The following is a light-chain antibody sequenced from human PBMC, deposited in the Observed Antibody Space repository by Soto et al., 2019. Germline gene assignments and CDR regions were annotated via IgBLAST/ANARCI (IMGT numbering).Light chain of an antibody. CDR1: QGISTW. Sequence: DIQMTQSPSSVSASVGDRVTITCRARQGISTWLVWYQQKPGKAPKLLIYAASSLQSAVPSRFSGSGSGTDFTLTISSLQPEDFVVYYCQLYIDWPYTFGQGTKVDIK. CDR3: QLYIDWPYT. V-gene: IGKV1D-12*01. J-gene: IGKJ2*01. CDR2: AAS.